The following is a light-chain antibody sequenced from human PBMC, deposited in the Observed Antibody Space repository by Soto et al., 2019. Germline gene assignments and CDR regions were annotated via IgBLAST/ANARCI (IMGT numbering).Light chain of an antibody. CDR2: GAS. CDR1: QSLSSSY. J-gene: IGKJ1*01. Sequence: EIVLTQSPGTLSLSPGERATLSCRASQSLSSSYLAWYQQKPGQAPRLLIYGASTRATGIPARFSGSGSGTEFTLTISSLQSEDCAVYYCQQCDSWPRTFGQGTKVDIK. CDR3: QQCDSWPRT. V-gene: IGKV3-15*01.